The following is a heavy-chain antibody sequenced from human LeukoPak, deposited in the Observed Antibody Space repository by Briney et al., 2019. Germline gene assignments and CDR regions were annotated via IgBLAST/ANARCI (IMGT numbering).Heavy chain of an antibody. CDR1: VGSISSSSYY. V-gene: IGHV4-39*07. D-gene: IGHD3-22*01. Sequence: SETLPLTCTLPVGSISSSSYYWGWIRQPPGKGLEWIGIIYYSGSTYYNPSLKSRVTISVDTSKNQFSLKLSSVTAADTAVYYCARGDYYDSSGYVWGQGTLVTVSS. J-gene: IGHJ4*02. CDR2: IYYSGST. CDR3: ARGDYYDSSGYV.